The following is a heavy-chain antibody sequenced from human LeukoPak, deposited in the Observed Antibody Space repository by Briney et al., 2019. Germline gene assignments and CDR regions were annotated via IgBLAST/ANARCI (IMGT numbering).Heavy chain of an antibody. Sequence: GGSLRLSCAASGFTFSSYWMSWVRQAPGKGLEWVANIKQDGSEKYYVDSVKGRFTISRDNAKNSLYLQMNSLRAEDTAVYYCARDGGYDYVWGSYPFDYWGQGTLVTVSS. CDR2: IKQDGSEK. V-gene: IGHV3-7*01. CDR1: GFTFSSYW. J-gene: IGHJ4*02. D-gene: IGHD3-16*02. CDR3: ARDGGYDYVWGSYPFDY.